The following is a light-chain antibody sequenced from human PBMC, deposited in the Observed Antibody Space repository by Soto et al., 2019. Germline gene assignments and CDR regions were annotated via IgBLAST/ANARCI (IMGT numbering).Light chain of an antibody. CDR3: MQALQTPYT. Sequence: EIVMTQSPPSLTVTPGEPASISCRSSQRLRHSNGNTFLDWYLQKPGQSPQLLIYLGSNRASGVPDRVSGSEAGTDFTLKISRVEAEDVGVYYCMQALQTPYTFGQGTKLEIK. CDR1: QRLRHSNGNTF. V-gene: IGKV2-28*01. CDR2: LGS. J-gene: IGKJ2*01.